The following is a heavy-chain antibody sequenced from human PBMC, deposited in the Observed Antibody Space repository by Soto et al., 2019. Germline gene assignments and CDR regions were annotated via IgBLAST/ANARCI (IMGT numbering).Heavy chain of an antibody. D-gene: IGHD2-15*01. V-gene: IGHV4-38-2*01. CDR2: IYHSGST. CDR3: ARVLKEVDY. CDR1: GYSISSGYY. Sequence: SSETLSLTCAVSGYSISSGYYWGWILQPPGKGLEWIGSIYHSGSTYYNPSLKSRVTISVDTSKNQFSLKLSSVTAADTAVYYCARVLKEVDYWGQGTLVTVSS. J-gene: IGHJ4*02.